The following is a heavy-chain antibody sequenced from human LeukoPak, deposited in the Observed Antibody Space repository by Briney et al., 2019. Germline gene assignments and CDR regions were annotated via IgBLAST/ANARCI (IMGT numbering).Heavy chain of an antibody. J-gene: IGHJ6*02. V-gene: IGHV1-2*02. CDR1: GYTFTGYY. D-gene: IGHD2-15*01. CDR3: AREKVVDGGYGMDV. CDR2: INPNSGGT. Sequence: GASVKVSCKASGYTFTGYYMHWVRQAPGQGLEWMGWINPNSGGTNYAQKFQGRVTMTRDTSISTAYMELSRLRSDDTAEYYCAREKVVDGGYGMDVWGQGTTVTVSS.